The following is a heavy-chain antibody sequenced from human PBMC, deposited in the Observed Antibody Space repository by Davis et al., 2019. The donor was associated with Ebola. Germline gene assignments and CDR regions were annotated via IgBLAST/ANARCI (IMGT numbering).Heavy chain of an antibody. D-gene: IGHD1-7*01. V-gene: IGHV3-73*01. CDR2: IRSKANSYAT. Sequence: GGSLRLSCAASGFTFSGSAMHWVRQASGKGLEWVGRIRSKANSYATAYAASVKGRFTISRDDSKNTAYLQMNSLKTEDTAVYYCTGYNWNFPFDYWGQGTLVTVSS. CDR1: GFTFSGSA. J-gene: IGHJ4*02. CDR3: TGYNWNFPFDY.